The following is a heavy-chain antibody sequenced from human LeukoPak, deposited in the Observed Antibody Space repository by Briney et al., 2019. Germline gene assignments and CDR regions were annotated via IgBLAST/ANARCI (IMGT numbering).Heavy chain of an antibody. CDR1: GYTFTSYG. D-gene: IGHD3-3*01. CDR3: ARDQAAYDFWSGYPAHWFDP. J-gene: IGHJ5*02. V-gene: IGHV1-18*01. Sequence: ASVKVSCKASGYTFTSYGISWVRQAPGQGLEWTGWISAYNGNTNYAQKLQGRVTMTTDTSTSTAYMELRSLRSDDTAVYYCARDQAAYDFWSGYPAHWFDPWGQGTLVTVSS. CDR2: ISAYNGNT.